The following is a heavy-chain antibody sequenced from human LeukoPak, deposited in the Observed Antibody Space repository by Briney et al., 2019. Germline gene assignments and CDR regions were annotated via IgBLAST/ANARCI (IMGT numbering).Heavy chain of an antibody. Sequence: GGSLRLSCAASGFTFSSYAMSWVRQAPGKGLEWVSSISSSSSYIYYADSVKGRFTISRDNAKNSLYLQMNSLRAEDTAVYYCARDGEPYSSSWYRGYYYGMDVWGQGTTVTVSS. V-gene: IGHV3-21*01. J-gene: IGHJ6*02. CDR3: ARDGEPYSSSWYRGYYYGMDV. D-gene: IGHD6-13*01. CDR1: GFTFSSYA. CDR2: ISSSSSYI.